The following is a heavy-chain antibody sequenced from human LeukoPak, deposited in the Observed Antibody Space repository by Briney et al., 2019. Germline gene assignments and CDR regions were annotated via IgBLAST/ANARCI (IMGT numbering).Heavy chain of an antibody. D-gene: IGHD2-2*02. CDR3: ARARYCSSSSCYIDY. J-gene: IGHJ4*02. CDR2: ISGGGDST. Sequence: PGGSLRLSCAASRFTFTNYAMSWVRQAPGKGLEWVSGISGGGDSTYYADSVKGRFTISRDNAKNTLYLQMNSLRAEDTALYYCARARYCSSSSCYIDYWGQGTLVTVS. CDR1: RFTFTNYA. V-gene: IGHV3-23*01.